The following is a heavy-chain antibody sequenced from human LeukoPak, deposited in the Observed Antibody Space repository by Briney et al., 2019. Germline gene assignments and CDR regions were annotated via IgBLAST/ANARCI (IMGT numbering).Heavy chain of an antibody. J-gene: IGHJ3*01. Sequence: SETLSLTCTVSGGSISSYYWNWIRQPPGKGLEWIGYIYYSGSTNYNPSLKSRVTTLVDTSKNQCSLRLSSVTAADTAVYYCAREYSSSSGRRAFDFWGQGTMVTVSS. V-gene: IGHV4-59*08. CDR1: GGSISSYY. D-gene: IGHD6-6*01. CDR3: AREYSSSSGRRAFDF. CDR2: IYYSGST.